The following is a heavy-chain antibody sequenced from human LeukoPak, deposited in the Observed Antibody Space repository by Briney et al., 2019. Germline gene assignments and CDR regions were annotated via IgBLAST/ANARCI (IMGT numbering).Heavy chain of an antibody. V-gene: IGHV3-7*03. Sequence: QSGGSLRLSCVVSGVTFSSHWMSWVRQAPGKGLEWVANIKQDGSERYYVDSVKGRFTISRDNAKNSVFLQMNSLRAEDTAVYYCAKVPWLPKSGFDYWGQGTLVTVSS. CDR2: IKQDGSER. J-gene: IGHJ4*02. CDR1: GVTFSSHW. D-gene: IGHD6-19*01. CDR3: AKVPWLPKSGFDY.